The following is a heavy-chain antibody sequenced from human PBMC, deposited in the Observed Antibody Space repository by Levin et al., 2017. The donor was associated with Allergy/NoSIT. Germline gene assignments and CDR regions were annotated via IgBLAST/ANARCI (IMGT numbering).Heavy chain of an antibody. V-gene: IGHV4-34*01. Sequence: PSETLSLTCAVYGGSFNTYYWSWIRQPPGKGLEWIGEINHSGSTNYNPSLKSRVTLSLDMSKNQFSLKLNSVTAADTAMYYCARGGEDGDYDFDYWGQGTLVTVSS. CDR1: GGSFNTYY. CDR2: INHSGST. D-gene: IGHD4-17*01. CDR3: ARGGEDGDYDFDY. J-gene: IGHJ4*02.